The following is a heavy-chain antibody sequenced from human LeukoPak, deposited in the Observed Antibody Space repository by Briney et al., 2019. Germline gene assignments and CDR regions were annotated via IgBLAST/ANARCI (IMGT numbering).Heavy chain of an antibody. J-gene: IGHJ2*01. Sequence: SETLSLTCTVSGGSISSGGYYWSWIRQHPGKGLEWIGYIYYSGSTYYNPSLKSRVTISVDTSKNQFSLKLSPVTAADTAVYYCASDRYGDYWYFDLWGRGTLVTVSS. CDR3: ASDRYGDYWYFDL. CDR2: IYYSGST. V-gene: IGHV4-31*03. D-gene: IGHD4-17*01. CDR1: GGSISSGGYY.